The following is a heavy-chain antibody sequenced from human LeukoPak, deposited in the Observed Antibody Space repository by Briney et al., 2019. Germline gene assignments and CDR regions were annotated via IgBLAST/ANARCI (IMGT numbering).Heavy chain of an antibody. CDR2: INPANGYA. CDR3: AIRDGYRDY. CDR1: GYTFTSYA. Sequence: ASVKVSCKASGYTFTSYAIHWVRQAPGQTLEWLGWINPANGYAKYSQELQGRVAITRDTSASAAYLELSSLRSEDTAVYYCAIRDGYRDYWGQGTLVTVSS. V-gene: IGHV1-3*03. D-gene: IGHD5-24*01. J-gene: IGHJ4*02.